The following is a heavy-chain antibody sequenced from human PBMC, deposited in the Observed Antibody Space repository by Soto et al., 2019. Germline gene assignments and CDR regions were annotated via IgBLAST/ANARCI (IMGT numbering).Heavy chain of an antibody. Sequence: EVQLVESGGGLVQPGGSLRLSCAASGFTFSSYSMNWVRQAPGKGLEWVSYISGSSSMIYYADSVKGRFTISRDNAKNSLYLQMNSLRAEDTAVYYCARDLNPRQEMLYPLLGYWGQGTLVTVSS. D-gene: IGHD3-16*01. J-gene: IGHJ4*02. V-gene: IGHV3-48*01. CDR1: GFTFSSYS. CDR3: ARDLNPRQEMLYPLLGY. CDR2: ISGSSSMI.